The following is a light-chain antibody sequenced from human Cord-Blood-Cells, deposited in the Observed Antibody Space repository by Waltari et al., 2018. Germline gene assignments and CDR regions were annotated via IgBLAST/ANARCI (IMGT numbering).Light chain of an antibody. V-gene: IGLV3-19*01. J-gene: IGLJ3*02. Sequence: SSELTQDPAVSVALGQTVRITCQGDSLRSYYASWYQQKPGQAPVLVIYGKNNRPPGIPDRFSGSSSGNTASLTITGAQAEDEADYYCNSRDSSGNQRVFGGGTKLTVL. CDR2: GKN. CDR3: NSRDSSGNQRV. CDR1: SLRSYY.